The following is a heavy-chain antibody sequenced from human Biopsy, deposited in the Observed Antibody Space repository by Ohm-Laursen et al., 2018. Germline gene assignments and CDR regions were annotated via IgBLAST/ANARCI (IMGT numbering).Heavy chain of an antibody. V-gene: IGHV1-46*01. Sequence: ASVKVSCKASGYSFTSYYMHWVRQAPGQGLEWMGMINPSGSTTSYPQIFQGRVTMTRDTSKSTVYMELSSLRSADTAVYFCARNTGWYGDLYYFDYWGQGTLVTISS. CDR3: ARNTGWYGDLYYFDY. CDR2: INPSGSTT. D-gene: IGHD6-19*01. J-gene: IGHJ4*02. CDR1: GYSFTSYY.